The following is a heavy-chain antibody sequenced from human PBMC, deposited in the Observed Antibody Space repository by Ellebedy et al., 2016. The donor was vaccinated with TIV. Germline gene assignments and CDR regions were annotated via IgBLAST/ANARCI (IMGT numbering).Heavy chain of an antibody. J-gene: IGHJ6*04. CDR2: INHSGST. Sequence: SETLSLXXTVSGGSISSSSYYWSWIRQPPGKGLEWIGEINHSGSTNYNPSLKSRVTISVDTSKNQFSLKLSSVTAADTAVYYCARGHFFSPEDVWGKGTTVTVSS. V-gene: IGHV4-39*07. CDR1: GGSISSSSYY. CDR3: ARGHFFSPEDV. D-gene: IGHD1-14*01.